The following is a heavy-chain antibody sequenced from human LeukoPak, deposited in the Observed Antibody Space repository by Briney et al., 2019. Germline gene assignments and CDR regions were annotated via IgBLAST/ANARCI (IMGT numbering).Heavy chain of an antibody. Sequence: LSETLSLTCAVYGGSFSGYYWSWIRQPPGKGLEWIGEINHSGSTNYNPSLKSRVTISVDTSKNQFSLKLSSVTAADTAVYYCARSGSSGYLTLDYWGQGTLVTVSS. CDR1: GGSFSGYY. CDR2: INHSGST. D-gene: IGHD3-22*01. J-gene: IGHJ4*02. CDR3: ARSGSSGYLTLDY. V-gene: IGHV4-34*01.